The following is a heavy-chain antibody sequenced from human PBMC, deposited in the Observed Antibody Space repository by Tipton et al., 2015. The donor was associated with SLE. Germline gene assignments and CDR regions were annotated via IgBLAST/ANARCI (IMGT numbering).Heavy chain of an antibody. CDR1: GGSLNSGNYY. V-gene: IGHV4-61*01. CDR3: ARGWYSRNWEWWFDP. D-gene: IGHD6-13*01. CDR2: MYHSGST. Sequence: TLSLTCTVSGGSLNSGNYYWVWIRQPPGEGLEWIGYMYHSGSTKYNPSLKSRVTISLDTSKNQVSLKLTSVTAADTAVYYCARGWYSRNWEWWFDPWGQGTLVTVSS. J-gene: IGHJ5*02.